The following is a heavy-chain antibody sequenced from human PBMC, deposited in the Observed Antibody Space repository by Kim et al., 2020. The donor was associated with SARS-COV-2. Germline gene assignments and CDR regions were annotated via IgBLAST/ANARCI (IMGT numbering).Heavy chain of an antibody. CDR2: IWYDGSNK. D-gene: IGHD5-12*01. Sequence: GGSLRLSCAASGFTFSSYGMHWVRQAPGKGLEWVAVIWYDGSNKYYADSVKGRFTISRDNSKNTLYLQMNSLRAEDTAVYYCARGLFAEMATTTGAFDIWGQGTMVTVSS. J-gene: IGHJ3*02. CDR3: ARGLFAEMATTTGAFDI. CDR1: GFTFSSYG. V-gene: IGHV3-33*01.